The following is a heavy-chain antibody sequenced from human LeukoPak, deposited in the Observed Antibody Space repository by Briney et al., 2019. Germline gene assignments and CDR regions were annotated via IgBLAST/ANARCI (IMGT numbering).Heavy chain of an antibody. J-gene: IGHJ4*02. CDR2: IYYSGST. Sequence: PSETLSLTCTVSGGSISSSSYYWGWIRQPPGKGLEWIGSIYYSGSTYYNPSLKSRVTISVDTSKNQFSLKLSSVTAADTAVYYCARRGIQLWLRGGYFDYWGQGTLVTVSS. V-gene: IGHV4-39*01. D-gene: IGHD5-18*01. CDR3: ARRGIQLWLRGGYFDY. CDR1: GGSISSSSYY.